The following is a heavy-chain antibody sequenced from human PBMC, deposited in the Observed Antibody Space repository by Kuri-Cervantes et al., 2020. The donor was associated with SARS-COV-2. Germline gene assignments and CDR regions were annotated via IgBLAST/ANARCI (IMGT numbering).Heavy chain of an antibody. CDR3: AREYYDSSGYYYYYYYGMDV. CDR1: GYTFTSYA. D-gene: IGHD3-22*01. CDR2: INAGNGNT. V-gene: IGHV1-3*01. Sequence: ASVKVSCKASGYTFTSYAMHWMRQAPGQRLEWMGWINAGNGNTKYSQKLQGRVTITRDTSASTAYMELSSLRSEDTAVYYCAREYYDSSGYYYYYYYGMDVWVQGTTVTVSS. J-gene: IGHJ6*02.